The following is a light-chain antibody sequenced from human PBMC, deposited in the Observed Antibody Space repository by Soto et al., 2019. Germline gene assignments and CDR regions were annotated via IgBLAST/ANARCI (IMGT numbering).Light chain of an antibody. CDR2: DAS. CDR1: QHISNY. CDR3: QQYDNLPLT. V-gene: IGKV1-33*01. Sequence: DIQMTQSPSSLSASVGDRVTITCQVSQHISNYLNWYQKKPGEAPVLLIYDASNLQTGVPSRFSGIGSGTDFTFTITSLQPEDIGTYYCQQYDNLPLTFGGGTKVEFK. J-gene: IGKJ4*01.